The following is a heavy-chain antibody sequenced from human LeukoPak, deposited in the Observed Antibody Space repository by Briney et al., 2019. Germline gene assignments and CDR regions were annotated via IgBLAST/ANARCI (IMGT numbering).Heavy chain of an antibody. CDR1: GYTFTGYY. J-gene: IGHJ5*02. CDR3: ARVEWLRLAQQLETNWFDP. CDR2: INPNRGGT. D-gene: IGHD5-12*01. V-gene: IGHV1-2*02. Sequence: GASVKVSCKASGYTFTGYYMHWVRQAPGQGLEWMGWINPNRGGTNYAQKFQGRVTMTRDTSISTAYMELSRLRSDDTAVYYCARVEWLRLAQQLETNWFDPWGQGTLVTVSS.